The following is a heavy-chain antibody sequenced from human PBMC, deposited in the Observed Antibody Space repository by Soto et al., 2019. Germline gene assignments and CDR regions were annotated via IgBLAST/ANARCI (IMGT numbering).Heavy chain of an antibody. Sequence: PSETLSLTCTVSGGSISSYYWSWIRQPPGKGLEWIGYIYYTGSTTYNPSLKSRVTISLDTSKNQFSLKLNSVTAADTAVYYCARHAFGSGFYYGMGVWGQGTTVTVSS. CDR1: GGSISSYY. J-gene: IGHJ6*02. CDR2: IYYTGST. V-gene: IGHV4-59*08. D-gene: IGHD3-10*01. CDR3: ARHAFGSGFYYGMGV.